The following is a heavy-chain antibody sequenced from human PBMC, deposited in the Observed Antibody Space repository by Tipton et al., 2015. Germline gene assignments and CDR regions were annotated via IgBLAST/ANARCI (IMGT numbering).Heavy chain of an antibody. CDR3: ARIRGRYVLDH. CDR2: LYFSGTT. D-gene: IGHD3-16*01. CDR1: GGSISSSSYY. Sequence: TLSLTCTVSGGSISSSSYYWAWIRQPPGKGLEWIGSLYFSGTTYYNPSLKSRVTISVDTSKNQFFLRMTPVTAADTAVYYCARIRGRYVLDHWGQGTLVTVSS. V-gene: IGHV4-39*07. J-gene: IGHJ4*02.